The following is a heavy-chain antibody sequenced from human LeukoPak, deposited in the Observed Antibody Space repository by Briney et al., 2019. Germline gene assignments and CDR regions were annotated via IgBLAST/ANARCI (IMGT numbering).Heavy chain of an antibody. CDR1: GFTFSSYG. CDR2: IWYDGSNK. CDR3: ARSLSSRWYVYYGMDV. D-gene: IGHD6-13*01. Sequence: PGRSLRLSCAASGFTFSSYGMHWVRQAPGKGLEWVAVIWYDGSNKYYADSVKGRFTISRDNSKNTLYLQMNSLRAEDTAVYYCARSLSSRWYVYYGMDVWGKGTTVTVSS. J-gene: IGHJ6*04. V-gene: IGHV3-33*01.